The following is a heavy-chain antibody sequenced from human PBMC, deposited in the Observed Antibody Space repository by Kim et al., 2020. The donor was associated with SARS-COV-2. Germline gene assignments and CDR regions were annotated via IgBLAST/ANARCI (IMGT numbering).Heavy chain of an antibody. CDR2: ISSSGSTI. D-gene: IGHD3-22*01. Sequence: GGSLRLSCAAPGFTFSDYYMSWIRQAPGKGLEWVSYISSSGSTIYYADSVKGRFTISRDNAKNSLYLQMNSLRAEDTAVYYCARDHSSQSLDYWGQGTLVTVSS. V-gene: IGHV3-11*01. CDR1: GFTFSDYY. CDR3: ARDHSSQSLDY. J-gene: IGHJ4*02.